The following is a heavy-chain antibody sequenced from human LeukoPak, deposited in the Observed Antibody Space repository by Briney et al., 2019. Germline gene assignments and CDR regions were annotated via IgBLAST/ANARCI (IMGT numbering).Heavy chain of an antibody. Sequence: GGFLRLSCAVSGFTFSTHSMNWVRQAPGKGLEWVSYDISSSNTIYYADSVKGRFTISRDNAKNSLYLQMNSLRAEDTAVYYCARAVGHGSGSPRMDVWGKGTTVTVSS. CDR2: DISSSNTI. CDR3: ARAVGHGSGSPRMDV. D-gene: IGHD3-10*01. J-gene: IGHJ6*04. CDR1: GFTFSTHS. V-gene: IGHV3-48*01.